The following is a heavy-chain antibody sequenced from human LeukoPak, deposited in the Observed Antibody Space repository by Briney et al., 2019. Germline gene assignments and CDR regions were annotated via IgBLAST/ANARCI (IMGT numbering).Heavy chain of an antibody. CDR3: ARDHDTAMVN. D-gene: IGHD5-18*01. Sequence: ASVNVSCQASGYTFTGYYMHWVRQAPGQGGAGMGWINPNSGGTKFPQKLQGRVTMTRDTSISTAYLELSRLRSDDTGVYCCARDHDTAMVNWGQGTLVTASS. V-gene: IGHV1-2*02. CDR1: GYTFTGYY. CDR2: INPNSGGT. J-gene: IGHJ4*02.